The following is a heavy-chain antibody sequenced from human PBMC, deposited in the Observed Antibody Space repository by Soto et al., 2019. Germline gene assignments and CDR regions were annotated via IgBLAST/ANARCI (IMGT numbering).Heavy chain of an antibody. Sequence: GSLRLSCAASGFTFDSYGMSWVRQAPGKGLEWVSSISGSGGSTYYADSVKGRFTISRDNSKNTLYLQMNSLSAEDTAVYFCAKVLTAGGLDYWGQGTXVTVSS. CDR2: ISGSGGST. D-gene: IGHD6-13*01. V-gene: IGHV3-23*01. CDR3: AKVLTAGGLDY. J-gene: IGHJ4*02. CDR1: GFTFDSYG.